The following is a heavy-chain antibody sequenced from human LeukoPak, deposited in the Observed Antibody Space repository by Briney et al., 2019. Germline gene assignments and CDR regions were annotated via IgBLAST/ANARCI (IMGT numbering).Heavy chain of an antibody. D-gene: IGHD3-22*01. Sequence: SQTLSLTCTVSGGSISSGSYYWSWIRQPAGKGLEWIGRIYTSGSTNYNPSLKSRVTISVDTFKNQFSLKLSSVTAADTAVYYCAREVKYYDSSGPFFDYWGQGTLVTVSS. CDR3: AREVKYYDSSGPFFDY. V-gene: IGHV4-61*02. CDR1: GGSISSGSYY. J-gene: IGHJ4*02. CDR2: IYTSGST.